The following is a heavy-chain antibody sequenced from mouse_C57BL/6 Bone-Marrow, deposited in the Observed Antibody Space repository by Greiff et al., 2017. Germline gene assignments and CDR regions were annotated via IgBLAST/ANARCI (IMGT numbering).Heavy chain of an antibody. CDR3: ASADYDYDWFAY. Sequence: VQLQQPGAELVKPGASVKLSCKASGYTFTSYWMHWVKQRPGQGLEWIGMIHPNSGSTNYNEKFKSKATLTVDKSSSTAYMQLSSLTSEDSAVYYCASADYDYDWFAYWGQGTLVTVSA. D-gene: IGHD2-4*01. J-gene: IGHJ3*01. CDR2: IHPNSGST. V-gene: IGHV1-64*01. CDR1: GYTFTSYW.